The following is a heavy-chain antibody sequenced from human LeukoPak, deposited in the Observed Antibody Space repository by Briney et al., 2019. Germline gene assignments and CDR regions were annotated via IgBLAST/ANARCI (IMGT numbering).Heavy chain of an antibody. Sequence: SETLSLTCTVSGGSISNDNWCWVRQRPRQGVGWNGRIFTSGSTNYNPSLKSRVTMSVATSMNQLSLKLSSVTAADTAVYYCARDRDSGSSSNRFYFDYWGQGTLVTVSS. CDR1: GGSISNDN. CDR2: IFTSGST. CDR3: ARDRDSGSSSNRFYFDY. V-gene: IGHV4-4*07. J-gene: IGHJ4*02. D-gene: IGHD1-26*01.